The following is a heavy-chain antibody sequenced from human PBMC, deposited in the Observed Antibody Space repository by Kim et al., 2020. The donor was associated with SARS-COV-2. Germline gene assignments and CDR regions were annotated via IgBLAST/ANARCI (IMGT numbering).Heavy chain of an antibody. V-gene: IGHV4-34*01. J-gene: IGHJ5*02. CDR1: GGSFSGYY. D-gene: IGHD3-9*01. Sequence: SETLSLTCAVYGGSFSGYYWSWIRQPPGKGLEWIGEINHSGSTNYNPSLKSRVTISVDTSKNQFSLKLSSVTAADTAVYYCARGPGGYFDWLSPYNWFDPWGQGTLVTVSS. CDR3: ARGPGGYFDWLSPYNWFDP. CDR2: INHSGST.